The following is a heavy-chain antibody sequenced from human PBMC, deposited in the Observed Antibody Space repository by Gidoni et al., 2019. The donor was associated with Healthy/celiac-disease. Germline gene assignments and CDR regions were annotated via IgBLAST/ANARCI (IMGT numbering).Heavy chain of an antibody. J-gene: IGHJ6*02. D-gene: IGHD3-9*01. Sequence: QLQLQESGPGLVKPSETLSLTCTFSGCPTSSSSYYWGWIRQPPGKGLEWIGSIDYSGSTYYNPSLKSRVTISVDTSKNQFSLKLSSVTASDTAVYYCARHELTDYYYGMDVWGQGTTVTVSS. CDR3: ARHELTDYYYGMDV. CDR1: GCPTSSSSYY. V-gene: IGHV4-39*01. CDR2: IDYSGST.